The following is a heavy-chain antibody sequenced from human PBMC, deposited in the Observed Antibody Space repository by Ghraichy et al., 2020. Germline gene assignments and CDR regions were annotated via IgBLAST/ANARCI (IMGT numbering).Heavy chain of an antibody. CDR1: GGTFSSYA. Sequence: KVSCKASGGTFSSYAISWVRQAPGQGLEWMGGIIPIFGTANYAQKFQGRVTITADESTSTAYMELSSLRSEDTAVYYCAIPYCVGTSCQNTYYYYYYMDVWGKGTTVTVSS. CDR2: IIPIFGTA. J-gene: IGHJ6*03. CDR3: AIPYCVGTSCQNTYYYYYYMDV. D-gene: IGHD2-2*01. V-gene: IGHV1-69*01.